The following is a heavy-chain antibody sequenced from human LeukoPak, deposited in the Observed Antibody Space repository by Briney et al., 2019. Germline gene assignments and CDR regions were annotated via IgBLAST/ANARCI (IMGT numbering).Heavy chain of an antibody. CDR1: GYSISSGYY. V-gene: IGHV4-38-2*02. Sequence: PSETLSLTCAVSGYSISSGYYCGWIRQPPGKGLEWIGGIYHSGSTYYNPSLKSRVTISIDTSKNQFSLKLSSVTAADTAMYYCAREYRGHSSYIDYWGQGTLVTVSS. CDR3: AREYRGHSSYIDY. CDR2: IYHSGST. D-gene: IGHD5-12*01. J-gene: IGHJ4*02.